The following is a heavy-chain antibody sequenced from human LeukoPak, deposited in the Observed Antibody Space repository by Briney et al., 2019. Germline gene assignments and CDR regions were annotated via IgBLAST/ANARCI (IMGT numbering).Heavy chain of an antibody. CDR2: IYTSGST. CDR1: GGSISSYY. Sequence: SETLSLTCTVSGGSISSYYWSWIRQPAGKGLEWIGRIYTSGSTNYNPSLKSRVTMSVDTSKNQFSLKLSSVTAADTAVYYCARDLEGSYYWAYYFDYWGQGTLVTVSS. V-gene: IGHV4-4*07. CDR3: ARDLEGSYYWAYYFDY. J-gene: IGHJ4*02. D-gene: IGHD1-26*01.